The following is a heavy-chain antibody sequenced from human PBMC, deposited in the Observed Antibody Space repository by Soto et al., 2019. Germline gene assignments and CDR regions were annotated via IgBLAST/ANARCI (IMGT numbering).Heavy chain of an antibody. V-gene: IGHV1-18*01. CDR2: ISAYHGNT. J-gene: IGHJ4*02. CDR1: GGTFSSYT. Sequence: ASVQVSCKASGGTFSSYTSSWVRQAPGQGLEWMGWISAYHGNTNYAQKLQGRVTMTTDTSTSTAYMELRSLRSDDTAVYYCARGSGWPYYFDYWGQGTLVTVSS. CDR3: ARGSGWPYYFDY. D-gene: IGHD6-19*01.